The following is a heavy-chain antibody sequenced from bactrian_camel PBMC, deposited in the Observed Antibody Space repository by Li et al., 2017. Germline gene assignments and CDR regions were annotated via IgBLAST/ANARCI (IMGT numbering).Heavy chain of an antibody. CDR2: INSGGGST. J-gene: IGHJ7*01. CDR1: GFTFSRYG. D-gene: IGHD1*01. V-gene: IGHV3S1*01. Sequence: HVQLVESGGGSVQAGGSLSLSCAASGFTFSRYGMDWVRQAPGKGLEWVSGINSGGGSTYYQDSVKGRFTISRDNAKNTVYLQLNSLKTEDMAMYYCAKGPTVRAGFYYGMDYWGKGTQVTVS.